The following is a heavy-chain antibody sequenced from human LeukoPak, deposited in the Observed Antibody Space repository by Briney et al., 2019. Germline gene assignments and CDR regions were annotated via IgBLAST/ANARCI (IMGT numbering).Heavy chain of an antibody. V-gene: IGHV3-48*03. D-gene: IGHD1-7*01. J-gene: IGHJ6*03. CDR1: GFTFSSYE. CDR3: ARRGGTTKYYYYSYYMDV. Sequence: GGSLRLSCAASGFTFSSYEMNWVRQAPGQGLEWVSYISSSGSPIYYADSVKGRFTISRDNAKNSLYLRMHSLRAEDTAVYYCARRGGTTKYYYYSYYMDVWGKGTTVTVSS. CDR2: ISSSGSPI.